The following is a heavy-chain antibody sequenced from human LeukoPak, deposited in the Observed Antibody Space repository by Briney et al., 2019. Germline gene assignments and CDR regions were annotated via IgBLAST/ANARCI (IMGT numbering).Heavy chain of an antibody. Sequence: GGSLRLSCAASGFTFSSYSMNWVRQAPGEGLEWVSSISSSSSYIYYADSVKGRFTISRDNAKNSLYLQMNSLRAEDTAVYYCARDRFGYCSGGSCYSEGYYGMDVWGQGTTVTVSS. D-gene: IGHD2-15*01. CDR1: GFTFSSYS. V-gene: IGHV3-21*01. CDR3: ARDRFGYCSGGSCYSEGYYGMDV. J-gene: IGHJ6*02. CDR2: ISSSSSYI.